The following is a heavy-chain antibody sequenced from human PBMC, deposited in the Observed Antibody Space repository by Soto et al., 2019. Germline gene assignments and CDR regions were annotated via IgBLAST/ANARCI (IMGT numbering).Heavy chain of an antibody. J-gene: IGHJ3*01. V-gene: IGHV1-3*01. CDR1: GYTFPSYA. D-gene: IGHD2-15*01. CDR2: INAGNGNT. CDR3: ARGGDIVVVVAAYHDAFDV. Sequence: ASVKVSCTASGYTFPSYAMHWVRQAPGQRLDWMGWINAGNGNTKYSQKFQGRVTITRDTSASTAYMELSSLRSEDTAVYYCARGGDIVVVVAAYHDAFDVWGQGTMVTVSS.